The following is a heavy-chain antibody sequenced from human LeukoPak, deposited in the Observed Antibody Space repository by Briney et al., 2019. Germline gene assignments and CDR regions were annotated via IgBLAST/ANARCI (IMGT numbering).Heavy chain of an antibody. D-gene: IGHD6-25*01. CDR2: TSYDGNEK. Sequence: GGSLRLSCAVSGFTFSSFGMHWVRQAPGKGLEWVTVTSYDGNEKYYADSVKGRFTISRDNSKNTVYLQMNSLRAEDTAVYYCATGGTRAATGRMGFWGQGTLVTVSS. V-gene: IGHV3-30*03. J-gene: IGHJ4*02. CDR1: GFTFSSFG. CDR3: ATGGTRAATGRMGF.